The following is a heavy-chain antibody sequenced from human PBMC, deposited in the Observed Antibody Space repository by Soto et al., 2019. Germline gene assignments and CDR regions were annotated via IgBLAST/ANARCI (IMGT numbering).Heavy chain of an antibody. Sequence: SETLSLTCAVYGGSFSGYYWSWIRQPPGKGLEWIGEINHSGSTNYNPSLKSRVTISVDTSKNQFSLKLSSVTAADTAVYYCAELWFGESYWGQGTLVTV. CDR3: AELWFGESY. J-gene: IGHJ4*02. D-gene: IGHD3-10*01. CDR1: GGSFSGYY. CDR2: INHSGST. V-gene: IGHV4-34*01.